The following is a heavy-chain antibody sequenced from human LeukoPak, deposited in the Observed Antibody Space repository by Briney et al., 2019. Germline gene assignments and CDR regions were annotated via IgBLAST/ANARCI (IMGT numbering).Heavy chain of an antibody. D-gene: IGHD3-9*01. CDR3: ARVVHYDILTGYYRSPWFDP. V-gene: IGHV4-4*02. CDR1: GDSMTSNNW. CDR2: IYHIGRT. J-gene: IGHJ5*02. Sequence: KSSETLSLTCAVSGDSMTSNNWWSWVRQPPGKGLEWIGDIYHIGRTNYNPSLKSRVTISVDTSKNQFSLKLSSVTAADTAVYYCARVVHYDILTGYYRSPWFDPWGQGTLVTVSS.